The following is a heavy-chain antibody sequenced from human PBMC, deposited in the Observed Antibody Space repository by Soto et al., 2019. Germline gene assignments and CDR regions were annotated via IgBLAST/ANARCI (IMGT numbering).Heavy chain of an antibody. V-gene: IGHV4-59*01. Sequence: SETLSLTCSVSGGSISSYYWSWIRQPPGKGLEWIGYIYYSGRTNYNPSLKSRVTISVDTSKNQFSLKLSSVTAADTAVYYCATSPRAESGLFDIWGQGTMVTVSS. CDR3: ATSPRAESGLFDI. CDR1: GGSISSYY. D-gene: IGHD6-25*01. J-gene: IGHJ3*02. CDR2: IYYSGRT.